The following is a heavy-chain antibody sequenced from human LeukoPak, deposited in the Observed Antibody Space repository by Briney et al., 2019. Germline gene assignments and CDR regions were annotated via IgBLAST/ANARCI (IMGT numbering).Heavy chain of an antibody. D-gene: IGHD5-18*01. CDR2: ISGSGGST. J-gene: IGHJ4*02. Sequence: PGGSLRLSRAASGFTFSSYAMSLVRQAPGKGLEWVSAISGSGGSTYYADSVKGRFTISRDNSKNTLYLQMNSLRAEDTAVYYCAKGGIQLPFDSDYWGQGTLVTVSS. V-gene: IGHV3-23*01. CDR1: GFTFSSYA. CDR3: AKGGIQLPFDSDY.